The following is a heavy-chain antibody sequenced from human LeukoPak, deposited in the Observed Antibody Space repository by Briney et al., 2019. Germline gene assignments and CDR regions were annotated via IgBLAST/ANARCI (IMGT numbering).Heavy chain of an antibody. CDR3: ARGPPHDYVWGSYRCRYYYYYMDV. CDR2: MSSNGGST. V-gene: IGHV3-64*01. J-gene: IGHJ6*03. CDR1: GFTFSSYA. Sequence: VGSLRLSSAASGFTFSSYAMHWVRQAPGKGLEYVSAMSSNGGSTYYAKSVKGRFTISRDNSKNTLYLQMGSLRAEDMAVYYCARGPPHDYVWGSYRCRYYYYYMDVWGKGTTVTISS. D-gene: IGHD3-16*02.